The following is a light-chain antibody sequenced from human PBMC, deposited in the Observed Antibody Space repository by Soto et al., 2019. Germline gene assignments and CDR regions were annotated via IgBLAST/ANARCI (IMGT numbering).Light chain of an antibody. CDR1: QSVSSN. Sequence: EIVMTQSPATLSVSPGGRATLSCRASQSVSSNLAWYQQKPGQAPRLLIHGASTRATGIPARFSGSGSGTDFTFTISRLQPEDIATYYCQQYENLPTFGQGTRLEIK. CDR2: GAS. J-gene: IGKJ5*01. V-gene: IGKV3-15*01. CDR3: QQYENLPT.